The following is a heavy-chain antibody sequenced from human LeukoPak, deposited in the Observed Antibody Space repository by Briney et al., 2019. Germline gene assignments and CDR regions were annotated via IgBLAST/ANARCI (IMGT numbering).Heavy chain of an antibody. CDR1: GYTFTSYY. J-gene: IGHJ4*02. D-gene: IGHD3-10*01. CDR3: ARAYYGSGSYVYFDY. CDR2: INPSGGST. V-gene: IGHV1-46*01. Sequence: ASVKVSCKASGYTFTSYYMHWVRQAPGQGLEWMGIINPSGGSTSYAQKFQGRVTMTRDTSTSTVYMELSSLRSEDTAVYYCARAYYGSGSYVYFDYWGQGTLVTVSS.